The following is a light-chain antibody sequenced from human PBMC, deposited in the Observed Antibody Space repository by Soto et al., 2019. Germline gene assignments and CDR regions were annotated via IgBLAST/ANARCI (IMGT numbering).Light chain of an antibody. Sequence: QSALTQPASVSGSPGQSITISCTGTSSDVGGYNYVSWYQQHPGKAPKLVIYEVSNRPSGVSNRFSVSKSGNTASLTIYGLQAEDESDYYCRAYTSSSTHTYVPGTGTKV. V-gene: IGLV2-14*01. J-gene: IGLJ1*01. CDR2: EVS. CDR1: SSDVGGYNY. CDR3: RAYTSSSTHTYV.